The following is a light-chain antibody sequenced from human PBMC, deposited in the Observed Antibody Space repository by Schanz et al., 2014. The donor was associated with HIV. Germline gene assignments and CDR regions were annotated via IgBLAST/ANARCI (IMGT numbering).Light chain of an antibody. J-gene: IGKJ5*01. V-gene: IGKV2-28*01. CDR2: LSS. CDR1: QSLLYSNGYDS. Sequence: EPASISCRSNQSLLYSNGYDSLDWYVQKPGQPPQLLIYLSSSRASGVPERFSGSGSGTDFTLKISRVAAEDVGIYYCMQAVQTPITFGQGTRLEIK. CDR3: MQAVQTPIT.